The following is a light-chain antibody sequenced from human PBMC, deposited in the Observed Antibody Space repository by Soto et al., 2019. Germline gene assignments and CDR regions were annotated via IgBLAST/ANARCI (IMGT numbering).Light chain of an antibody. Sequence: QSVLTQPPSVSGAPGQRVTISCTGSSSNIGAGYDVHWYQQLPGTAPKLLIYGNSNRPSGVPDRFSGSKSGTSASLAIPGLQAEEGDYYYCQSYASSRSGLFGMGTKVTVL. CDR2: GNS. J-gene: IGLJ1*01. CDR1: SSNIGAGYD. CDR3: QSYASSRSGL. V-gene: IGLV1-40*01.